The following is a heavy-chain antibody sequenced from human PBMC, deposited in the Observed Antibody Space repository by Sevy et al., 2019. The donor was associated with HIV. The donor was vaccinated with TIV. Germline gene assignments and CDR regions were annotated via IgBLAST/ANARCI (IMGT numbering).Heavy chain of an antibody. J-gene: IGHJ4*02. CDR2: ISDSGST. CDR3: ARGLFEY. V-gene: IGHV4-61*03. CDR1: GDSVNSGRYY. Sequence: SETLSLTCTVSGDSVNSGRYYWSWIRQPPGKGLEWIGYISDSGSTSYNPSLKSRVTISLDTSKNHFSLKVSSVTAADTAVYYCARGLFEYWGQGTLVTVSS.